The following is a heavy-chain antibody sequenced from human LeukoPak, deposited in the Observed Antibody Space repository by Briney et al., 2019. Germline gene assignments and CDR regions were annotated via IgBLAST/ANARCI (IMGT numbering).Heavy chain of an antibody. CDR1: VGTFRKYA. D-gene: IGHD2/OR15-2a*01. J-gene: IGHJ4*02. CDR3: ARGIGILGRHERFPK. V-gene: IGHV1-69*13. CDR2: IIPVFGTP. Sequence: SVKVSLKSSVGTFRKYAIHAVRQPPGQGLEWMGGIIPVFGTPNYAQKFQGRVTITADESTSTTYMELSSLRSEDTAVYYCARGIGILGRHERFPKWGQGTLVTVSS.